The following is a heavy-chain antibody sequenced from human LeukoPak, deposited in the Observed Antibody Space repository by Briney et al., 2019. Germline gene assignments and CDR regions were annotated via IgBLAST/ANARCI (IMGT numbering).Heavy chain of an antibody. J-gene: IGHJ4*02. CDR1: GGSFSGYY. Sequence: PSETLSLTCAVYGGSFSGYYWCWIRQPPGKGLEWIGEINHSGSTNYNPSLKSRVTISVDTSKNQFSLKLSSVTAADTAVYYCARGRLLWFGELNSYSDYWGQGTLVTVSS. V-gene: IGHV4-34*01. CDR3: ARGRLLWFGELNSYSDY. CDR2: INHSGST. D-gene: IGHD3-10*01.